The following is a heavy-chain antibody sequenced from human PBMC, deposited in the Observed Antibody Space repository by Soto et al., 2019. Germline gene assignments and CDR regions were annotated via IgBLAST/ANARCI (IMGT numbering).Heavy chain of an antibody. Sequence: PSETLSLTSTVSGAKIRSNDWWSWVRQPPGKGLEWIGEIFQSGSTNYNPSLKTRLTISVDKSKNQFSLKLSSVTAADTAVYYCARVYSGSYSDSWGRGTLVTVSS. D-gene: IGHD1-26*01. CDR3: ARVYSGSYSDS. J-gene: IGHJ4*02. CDR1: GAKIRSNDW. CDR2: IFQSGST. V-gene: IGHV4-4*02.